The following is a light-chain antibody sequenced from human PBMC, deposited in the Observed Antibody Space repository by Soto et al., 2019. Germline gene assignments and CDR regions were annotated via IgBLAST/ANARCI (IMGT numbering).Light chain of an antibody. V-gene: IGKV3-20*01. CDR2: DAS. CDR1: QSVSSSY. Sequence: EIVLTQSPGTLSLSPGERATLSCRASQSVSSSYLAWYQQKPGQAPRLLIYDASNRATGIPARFSGSGSGTDFTLTISRLEPEDFAVYYCQQYDFSLRTFGQGTKVDNK. CDR3: QQYDFSLRT. J-gene: IGKJ1*01.